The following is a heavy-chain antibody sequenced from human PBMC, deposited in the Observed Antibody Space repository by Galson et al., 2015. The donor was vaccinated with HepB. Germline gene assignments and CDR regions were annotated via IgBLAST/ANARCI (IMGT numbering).Heavy chain of an antibody. V-gene: IGHV1-69*06. CDR3: ARPTAGDGYSYDAFDI. Sequence: SVKVSCKASGGTFSSYAISWVRQAPGQGLEWMGGIIPIFGTANYAQKFQGRVTITADKSTSTAYMELSSLRSEDTAVYYCARPTAGDGYSYDAFDIWGQGTMVTVSS. J-gene: IGHJ3*02. CDR1: GGTFSSYA. CDR2: IIPIFGTA. D-gene: IGHD5-24*01.